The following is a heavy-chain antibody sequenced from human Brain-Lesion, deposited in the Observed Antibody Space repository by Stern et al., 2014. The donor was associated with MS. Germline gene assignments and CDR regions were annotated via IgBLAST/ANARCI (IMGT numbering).Heavy chain of an antibody. CDR2: TWHDGSNK. V-gene: IGHV3-33*08. J-gene: IGHJ6*02. D-gene: IGHD1-26*01. CDR1: GFMFSVYA. Sequence: VQLVESGGDVVQPGRSLRLSCTASGFMFSVYAMHWVRQAPGKGLEWVAITWHDGSNKYYRDSVKGRFVISRDNSKDTLYLQMDNLTVEDTAVYFCARDPIVGTTADGMDVWGQGTTVAVSS. CDR3: ARDPIVGTTADGMDV.